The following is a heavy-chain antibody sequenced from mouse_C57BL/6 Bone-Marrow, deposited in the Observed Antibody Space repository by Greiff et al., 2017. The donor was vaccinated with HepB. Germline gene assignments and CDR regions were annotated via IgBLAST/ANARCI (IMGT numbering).Heavy chain of an antibody. CDR2: ISSGGSYT. Sequence: EVKLVESGGDLVKPGGSLKLSCAASGFTFSSYGMSWVRQTPDKRLEWVATISSGGSYTYYTDSVKGRVTISRDNAKNTLYLQMSSLKSEDTAMYYCARPTALVAYYAMDYWGQGTSVTVSS. D-gene: IGHD1-1*01. CDR3: ARPTALVAYYAMDY. CDR1: GFTFSSYG. J-gene: IGHJ4*01. V-gene: IGHV5-6*01.